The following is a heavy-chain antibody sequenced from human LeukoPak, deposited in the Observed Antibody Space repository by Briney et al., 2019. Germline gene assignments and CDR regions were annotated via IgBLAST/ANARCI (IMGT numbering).Heavy chain of an antibody. D-gene: IGHD5-18*01. J-gene: IGHJ4*02. V-gene: IGHV3-23*01. CDR2: ITASGGNT. Sequence: PGGSLRLSCAASGFTFSSYAMGWVRQAPGKGLEGVSAITASGGNTYYTDSVKGRFNIPRDNSKTTLYLQVNSLRAEDTAVYYCAKGNGYSYGRYYFDYWGQGTLVTVSS. CDR3: AKGNGYSYGRYYFDY. CDR1: GFTFSSYA.